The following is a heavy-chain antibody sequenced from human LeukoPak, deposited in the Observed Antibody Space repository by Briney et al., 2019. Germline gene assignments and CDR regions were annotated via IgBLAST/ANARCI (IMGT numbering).Heavy chain of an antibody. J-gene: IGHJ4*02. CDR2: ISGSGVST. CDR3: AKDERDWNYNLASQTYD. Sequence: PGGSLRLSCAASGFRFSSYAMSWVRQAPGKGLEWVSAISGSGVSTYYADSVKDRFTVSRDNSKNTLYLQMSSLRAEDTAVYYCAKDERDWNYNLASQTYDWGQGTLVTVSS. D-gene: IGHD1-7*01. V-gene: IGHV3-23*01. CDR1: GFRFSSYA.